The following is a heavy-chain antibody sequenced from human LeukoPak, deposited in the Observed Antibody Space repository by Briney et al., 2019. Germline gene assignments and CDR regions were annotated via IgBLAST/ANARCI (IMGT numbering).Heavy chain of an antibody. CDR3: ARDGFWSGYRWFDP. CDR2: IIPILGIA. J-gene: IGHJ5*02. D-gene: IGHD3-3*01. Sequence: GASVKVSCKASGGTFSSYAISWVRQAPGQGLEWMGRIIPILGIANYAQKFQGRVTITADESTSTAYMELSSLRSEDTAVYYCARDGFWSGYRWFDPWGQGTLVTVSS. V-gene: IGHV1-69*04. CDR1: GGTFSSYA.